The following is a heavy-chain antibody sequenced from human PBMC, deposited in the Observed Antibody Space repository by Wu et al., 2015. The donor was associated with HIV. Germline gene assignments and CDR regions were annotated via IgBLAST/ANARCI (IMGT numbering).Heavy chain of an antibody. V-gene: IGHV1-2*02. D-gene: IGHD3-3*01. CDR2: VNPASGDT. CDR1: GYTFTAYY. CDR3: ARDWQFQVSFGDYYMDI. J-gene: IGHJ6*03. Sequence: QVQLVQSGTEMKKSGASVRVSCKTFGYTFTAYYIHWVRQAPGRGLEWMGWVNPASGDTKFAQAFQTRITVTSDTSTNTVNLVLAGLQSNDTATYFCARDWQFQVSFGDYYMDIWGNGPRSSSP.